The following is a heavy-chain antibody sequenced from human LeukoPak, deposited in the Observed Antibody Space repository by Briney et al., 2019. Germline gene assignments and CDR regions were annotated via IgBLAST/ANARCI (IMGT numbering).Heavy chain of an antibody. Sequence: SETLSLTCAVYGGSFSGYYWSWIRQPPGKGLEWIGEINHSGSTNYNPSLKSRVTISVDTSKNQFSLKLSSATAADTAVYYCARGRYGPWGQGTLVTVSS. V-gene: IGHV4-34*01. CDR1: GGSFSGYY. CDR2: INHSGST. D-gene: IGHD4-17*01. CDR3: ARGRYGP. J-gene: IGHJ5*02.